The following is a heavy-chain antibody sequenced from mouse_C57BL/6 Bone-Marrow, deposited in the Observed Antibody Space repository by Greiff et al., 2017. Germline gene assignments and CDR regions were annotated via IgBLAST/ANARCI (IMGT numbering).Heavy chain of an antibody. Sequence: EVQLVASGGGLVKPGGSLKLSCAASGFTFSSYAMSWVRQTPEKRLEWVATISDGGSYTYYPDNVKGRFTISRDNAKNNLYLQMSHLKSEDTAMYYCARVLGPWYFDVWGTGTTVTVSS. CDR3: ARVLGPWYFDV. CDR2: ISDGGSYT. J-gene: IGHJ1*03. V-gene: IGHV5-4*01. D-gene: IGHD4-1*01. CDR1: GFTFSSYA.